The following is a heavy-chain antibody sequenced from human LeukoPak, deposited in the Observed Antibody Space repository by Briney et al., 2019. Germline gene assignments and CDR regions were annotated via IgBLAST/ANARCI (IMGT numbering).Heavy chain of an antibody. J-gene: IGHJ4*02. CDR2: INPNSGGT. D-gene: IGHD3-9*01. V-gene: IGHV1-2*02. CDR1: GYTFTGYY. CDR3: ARTPHVLSGENFDF. Sequence: ASVTLSCKTSGYTFTGYYKHWVRQAPGQGLEWMGWINPNSGGTNYAQKFQDRVSMTRDTSISTAYMQLSRLRSDDTAVYYCARTPHVLSGENFDFWGQGTLVTVSS.